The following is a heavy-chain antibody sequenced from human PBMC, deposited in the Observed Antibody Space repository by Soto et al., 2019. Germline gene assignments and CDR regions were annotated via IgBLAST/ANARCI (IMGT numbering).Heavy chain of an antibody. D-gene: IGHD3-3*01. CDR3: AKGTYYDFWSGYNGPVGMDV. Sequence: GGSLRLSCAASGFTFSSYSMSWVRQAPGKGLEWVSAISGSGGSTYYADSVKGRFTISRDNSKNTLYLQMNSLRAEDTAVYYCAKGTYYDFWSGYNGPVGMDVWGQGTTVTV. CDR2: ISGSGGST. CDR1: GFTFSSYS. V-gene: IGHV3-23*01. J-gene: IGHJ6*02.